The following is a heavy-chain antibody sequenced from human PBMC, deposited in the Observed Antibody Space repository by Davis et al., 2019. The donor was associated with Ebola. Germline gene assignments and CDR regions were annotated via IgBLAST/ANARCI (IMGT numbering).Heavy chain of an antibody. J-gene: IGHJ5*02. Sequence: LSLTCAASGFTFSHFHIHWVRQTPTKGLVWVARIDPDGAGTNYADSVKGRFTISRDNAKNTLYLQMNSLRAEDTAVYYCARGYNWFDPWGQGTLVTVSS. V-gene: IGHV3-74*01. CDR1: GFTFSHFH. CDR3: ARGYNWFDP. CDR2: IDPDGAGT.